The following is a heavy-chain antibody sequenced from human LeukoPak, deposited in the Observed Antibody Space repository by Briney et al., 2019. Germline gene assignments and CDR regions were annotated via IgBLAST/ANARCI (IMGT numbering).Heavy chain of an antibody. Sequence: GGPLRLSCAASGFTFSSYEMNWVRQAPGKGLEWVSYISSSGSTIYYADSVKGRFTISRDNAKNSLYLQMNSLRAEDTAVYYCARGAVTTRPSYGMDVWGQGTTVTVSS. CDR1: GFTFSSYE. J-gene: IGHJ6*02. D-gene: IGHD4-17*01. CDR3: ARGAVTTRPSYGMDV. V-gene: IGHV3-48*03. CDR2: ISSSGSTI.